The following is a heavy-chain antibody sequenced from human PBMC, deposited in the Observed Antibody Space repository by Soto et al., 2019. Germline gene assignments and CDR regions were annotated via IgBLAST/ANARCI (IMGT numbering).Heavy chain of an antibody. Sequence: PWGSLRLSCATSGFPFITYGVRCVRHSPFKWLEWVAVIWANGINKYYADSVRGRFTISRDNSKNTLDLQMNSLRVDDTALYYCVRERGPFDAFDVWGQGTMVTVSS. CDR2: IWANGINK. J-gene: IGHJ3*01. CDR3: VRERGPFDAFDV. V-gene: IGHV3-33*01. CDR1: GFPFITYG.